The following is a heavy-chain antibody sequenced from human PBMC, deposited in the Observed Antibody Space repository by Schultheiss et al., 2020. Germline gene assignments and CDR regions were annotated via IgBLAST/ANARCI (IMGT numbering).Heavy chain of an antibody. CDR3: ARGQHTTVTTNYYYYMDV. CDR2: INHSGST. D-gene: IGHD4-17*01. CDR1: GGSISSSSYY. V-gene: IGHV4-39*07. Sequence: SQTLSLTCTVSGGSISSSSYYWGWIRQHPGKGLEWIGEINHSGSTNYNPSLKSRVTISVDTSKNQFSLKLSSVTAADTAVYYCARGQHTTVTTNYYYYMDVWGKGTTVTVSS. J-gene: IGHJ6*03.